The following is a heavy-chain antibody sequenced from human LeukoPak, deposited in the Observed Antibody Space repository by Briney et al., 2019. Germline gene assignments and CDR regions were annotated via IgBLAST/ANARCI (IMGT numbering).Heavy chain of an antibody. CDR2: VNHSGST. V-gene: IGHV4-34*01. CDR3: ARDYYDSSGYSHWFDP. Sequence: PSETLSLTCSVYGVSFSGYYWSWIRQPPGKGLEWIGEVNHSGSTNYNPSLKSRVTISVDTSKNQFSLKLSSVTAADTAVYYCARDYYDSSGYSHWFDPWGQGTLVTVSS. J-gene: IGHJ5*02. CDR1: GVSFSGYY. D-gene: IGHD3-22*01.